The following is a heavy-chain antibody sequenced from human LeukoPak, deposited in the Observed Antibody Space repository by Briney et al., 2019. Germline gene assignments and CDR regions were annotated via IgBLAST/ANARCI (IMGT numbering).Heavy chain of an antibody. D-gene: IGHD6-13*01. CDR1: GFTVSSNY. CDR2: IYSGGST. J-gene: IGHJ6*02. Sequence: GGSLRLSCAASGFTVSSNYMSWVRQAPGKGLEWVSVIYSGGSTYYADSVKGRFTISRDNSKNTLYLQMNSLRAEDTAVYYCARGRIAAAGRDYYYYGMDVWGQGTTVTVSS. CDR3: ARGRIAAAGRDYYYYGMDV. V-gene: IGHV3-66*01.